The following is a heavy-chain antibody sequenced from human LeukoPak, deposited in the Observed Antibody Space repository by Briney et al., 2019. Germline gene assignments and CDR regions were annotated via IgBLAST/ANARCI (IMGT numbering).Heavy chain of an antibody. CDR2: IWYDGSNK. CDR1: GFTFSSYG. Sequence: GGSLRLSCAASGFTFSSYGMHWVRQAPGKGLEWVAVIWYDGSNKYYADSVKGRFTISRDNSKNTLYLQMNSLRAEDTAVYYCARAMTMVTTPYLDYWGQGTLVTVSS. CDR3: ARAMTMVTTPYLDY. J-gene: IGHJ4*02. D-gene: IGHD4-17*01. V-gene: IGHV3-33*01.